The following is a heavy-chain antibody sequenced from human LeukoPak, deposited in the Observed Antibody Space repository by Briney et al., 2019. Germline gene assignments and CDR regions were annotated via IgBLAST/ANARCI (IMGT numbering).Heavy chain of an antibody. Sequence: GASVKVSCKASGYTFISYDINWVRQVTGQGLEWMGWMNPNSGNTGYAQKFQGRVTITRNTSISTAFMELSSLRSEDTAVYYCARLQYDYVWGSYRYFPDYWGQGTLVTVSS. J-gene: IGHJ4*02. V-gene: IGHV1-8*03. CDR1: GYTFISYD. CDR3: ARLQYDYVWGSYRYFPDY. D-gene: IGHD3-16*02. CDR2: MNPNSGNT.